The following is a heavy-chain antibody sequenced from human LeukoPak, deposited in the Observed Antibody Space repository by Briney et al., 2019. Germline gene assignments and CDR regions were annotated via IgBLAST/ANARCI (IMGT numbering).Heavy chain of an antibody. Sequence: ASVKVSCKTSGYSFTGYYIHWVRQAPGQGLEWMGWSNPNRGDTNYAQNFQGRITMTRDTSIDTAYMELRRLRSDDTAVYYCARYGSAWEFDYWGQGTPVTVSS. CDR2: SNPNRGDT. J-gene: IGHJ4*02. V-gene: IGHV1-2*02. CDR1: GYSFTGYY. CDR3: ARYGSAWEFDY. D-gene: IGHD6-19*01.